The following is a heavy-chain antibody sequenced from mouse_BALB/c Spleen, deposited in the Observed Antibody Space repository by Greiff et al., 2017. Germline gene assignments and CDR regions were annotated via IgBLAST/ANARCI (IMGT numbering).Heavy chain of an antibody. CDR2: ISDGGSYT. J-gene: IGHJ3*01. Sequence: EVKLVESGGGLVKPGGSLKLSCAASGFTFSNYYMYWVRQTPEKGLEWVATISDGGSYTYYPDSVKGRFTISRDNAKNNMYLQMSSLKSEDTAMYYCARDRGYGNWFADWGEGTLVTVSA. CDR3: ARDRGYGNWFAD. V-gene: IGHV5-4*02. D-gene: IGHD2-1*01. CDR1: GFTFSNYY.